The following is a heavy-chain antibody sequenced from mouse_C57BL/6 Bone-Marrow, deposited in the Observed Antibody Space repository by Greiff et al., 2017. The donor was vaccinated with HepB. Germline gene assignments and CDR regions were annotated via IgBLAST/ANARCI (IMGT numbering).Heavy chain of an antibody. CDR1: GYTFTGYW. J-gene: IGHJ3*01. D-gene: IGHD2-3*01. Sequence: VQLQQSGAELMKPGASVKLSCKATGYTFTGYWIEWVKQRPGHGLEWIGEILPRSGSTNYNEKFKGKATFTADTSSNTAYMQLSSLTTEDSAIYYCARRAIYDGYSSWLAYWGQGTLVTVSA. V-gene: IGHV1-9*01. CDR2: ILPRSGST. CDR3: ARRAIYDGYSSWLAY.